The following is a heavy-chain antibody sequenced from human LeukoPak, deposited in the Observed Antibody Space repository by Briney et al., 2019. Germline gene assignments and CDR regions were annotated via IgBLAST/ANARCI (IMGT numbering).Heavy chain of an antibody. Sequence: ASVKVSCKASGVTFSSYTISWVRQAPGQGLEWMGRIIPIVDIANYAQKLQGRVTITADKSTSTAYMEMSSLRSEDTAMYYCARSDGYGYNWFDPWGQGTLVTVSS. CDR1: GVTFSSYT. J-gene: IGHJ5*02. CDR3: ARSDGYGYNWFDP. D-gene: IGHD5-18*01. CDR2: IIPIVDIA. V-gene: IGHV1-69*02.